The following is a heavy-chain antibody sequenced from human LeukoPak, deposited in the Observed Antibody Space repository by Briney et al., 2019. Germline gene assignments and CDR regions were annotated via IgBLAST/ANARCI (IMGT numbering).Heavy chain of an antibody. V-gene: IGHV4-4*09. J-gene: IGHJ4*02. Sequence: PSETLSLTCIVSGGSVSTYFWSWIRQPPGKALEWIGYVYNSGSNGYNHSLQSRVTISLDTSKNEVSLRLSSVSAADTAVYYCARSTYDYASSGYSFHCDYWGQGTLVAVSS. CDR1: GGSVSTYF. CDR3: ARSTYDYASSGYSFHCDY. D-gene: IGHD2-21*01. CDR2: VYNSGSN.